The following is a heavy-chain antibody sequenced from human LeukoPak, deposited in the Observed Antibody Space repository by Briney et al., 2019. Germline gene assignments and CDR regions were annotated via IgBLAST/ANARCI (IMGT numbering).Heavy chain of an antibody. CDR2: INPSGGST. CDR3: ARGGRERYSSGWTDAFDI. Sequence: ASVKVACKASGYTFTSYYMHWVRQAPGQGLEWMGIINPSGGSTSYAQKFQGRVTMTRDTSTSTVYMELSSLSSEDTAVYYCARGGRERYSSGWTDAFDIWGQGTMVTVSS. J-gene: IGHJ3*02. V-gene: IGHV1-46*01. CDR1: GYTFTSYY. D-gene: IGHD6-19*01.